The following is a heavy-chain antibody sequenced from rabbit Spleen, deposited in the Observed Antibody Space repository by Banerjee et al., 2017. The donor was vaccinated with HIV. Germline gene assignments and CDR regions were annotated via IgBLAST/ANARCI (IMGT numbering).Heavy chain of an antibody. CDR3: ARNANGGWDL. V-gene: IGHV1S47*01. CDR2: IYPDYGST. CDR1: GIDFSSYG. J-gene: IGHJ4*01. Sequence: QEQLVESGGGLVTLGGSLKLSCKASGIDFSSYGISWVRQAPGEGLEYIGYIYPDYGSTDYASWVNGRFTISLDNAQNTVFLQMTSLTAADTATYFCARNANGGWDLWGPGTLVTVS. D-gene: IGHD4-1*01.